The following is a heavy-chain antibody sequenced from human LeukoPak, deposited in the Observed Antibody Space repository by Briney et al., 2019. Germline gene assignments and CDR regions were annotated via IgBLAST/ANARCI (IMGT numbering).Heavy chain of an antibody. V-gene: IGHV1-69*05. CDR3: ARGQLELRGFFDY. D-gene: IGHD1-7*01. CDR2: IIPIFGTA. J-gene: IGHJ4*02. CDR1: GGTFSSYA. Sequence: ASVKVSCKASGGTFSSYAISWVRQAPGQGLEWMGGIIPIFGTANYAQKFQGRVTITTDESTSTAYMELSSLRSEDTAVYYCARGQLELRGFFDYWGQGTLVTVSS.